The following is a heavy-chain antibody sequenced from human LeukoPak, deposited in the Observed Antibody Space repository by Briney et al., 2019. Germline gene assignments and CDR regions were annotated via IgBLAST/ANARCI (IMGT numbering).Heavy chain of an antibody. D-gene: IGHD2-15*01. CDR1: GGSISSYY. J-gene: IGHJ5*02. CDR3: ARHRRYCSGGSCYGNWFDP. Sequence: SETLSLTCTVSGGSISSYYWSWIRQPPGKGLEWIGYIYYSGSTNYNPSLKSRVTISVDTSKNQFSLKLSSVTAADTVVYYCARHRRYCSGGSCYGNWFDPWGQGTLVTVSS. CDR2: IYYSGST. V-gene: IGHV4-59*08.